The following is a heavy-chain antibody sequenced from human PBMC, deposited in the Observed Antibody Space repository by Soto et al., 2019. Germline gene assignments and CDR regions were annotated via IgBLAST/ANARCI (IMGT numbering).Heavy chain of an antibody. CDR3: ARQGDGGNSDDAFDI. CDR1: GGSISSYY. V-gene: IGHV4-59*08. CDR2: IYYSGST. J-gene: IGHJ3*02. D-gene: IGHD2-21*02. Sequence: QVQLQESGPGLVKPSETLSLTCTVSGGSISSYYWSWIRQPPGKGLEWIGYIYYSGSTNYNPSLKSRVTISVDTSKNQFSLKLSSVTAADTAVYYCARQGDGGNSDDAFDIWGQGTMVTVSS.